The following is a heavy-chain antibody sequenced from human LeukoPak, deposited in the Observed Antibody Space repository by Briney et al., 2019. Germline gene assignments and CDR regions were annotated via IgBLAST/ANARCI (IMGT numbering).Heavy chain of an antibody. J-gene: IGHJ3*02. CDR3: AKEDVVVVIAIPAAFDI. V-gene: IGHV3-30-3*01. CDR2: ISYDGSNK. D-gene: IGHD2-21*01. Sequence: GGSLRLSCAASGFTFSSYAMHWVRQAPGKGLEWVAVISYDGSNKYYADSVKGRFTISRDNSKNTLYLQMNSLRAEDTAVYYCAKEDVVVVIAIPAAFDIWGQGTMVTVSS. CDR1: GFTFSSYA.